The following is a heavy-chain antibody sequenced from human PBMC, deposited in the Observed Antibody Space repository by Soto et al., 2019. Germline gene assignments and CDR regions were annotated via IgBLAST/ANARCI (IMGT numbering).Heavy chain of an antibody. D-gene: IGHD3-22*01. J-gene: IGHJ4*02. CDR2: IYWDDDK. CDR1: GFSLSTNEVG. V-gene: IGHV2-5*02. Sequence: QITLKESGPTLVKPTQTLTLTCTFSGFSLSTNEVGVGWIRQPPGKALEWLALIYWDDDKRYSPSLKSRLTITKDTTKNQLVLTMTNMDPVDTDTYFCAHSGDGSGYYHFDYWGQGTLVTVSS. CDR3: AHSGDGSGYYHFDY.